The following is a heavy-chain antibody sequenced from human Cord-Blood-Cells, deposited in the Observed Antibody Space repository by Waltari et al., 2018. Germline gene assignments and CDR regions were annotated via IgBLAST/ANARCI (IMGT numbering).Heavy chain of an antibody. CDR2: IYYSGST. CDR1: GGSISSSSYY. D-gene: IGHD3-22*01. CDR3: ARPNYDSSGYYHAFDI. J-gene: IGHJ3*02. V-gene: IGHV4-39*01. Sequence: QLQLQESGPGVVKPSEPLSLTCTLSGGSISSSSYYWGWIRQTPGKGLEWIGSIYYSGSTYYNPSLKSRVTISVDTSKNQFSLKLSSVTAADTAVYYCARPNYDSSGYYHAFDIWGQGTMVTVSS.